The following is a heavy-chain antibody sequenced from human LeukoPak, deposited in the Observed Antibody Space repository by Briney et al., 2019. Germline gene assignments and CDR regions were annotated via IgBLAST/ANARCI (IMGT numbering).Heavy chain of an antibody. Sequence: HSGGSLRLSCVPSGFTFSGYWMHWVRQGPEKGLELVSCIDNDGHDIIYADSVKGRFTTSRDNVKNTLYLQMNSLRVEDTAVYYCAAGGGWDPSFGVVTQIDDWGKGTTVVVSA. CDR3: AAGGGWDPSFGVVTQIDD. V-gene: IGHV3-74*01. CDR2: IDNDGHDI. J-gene: IGHJ6*04. CDR1: GFTFSGYW. D-gene: IGHD3-3*01.